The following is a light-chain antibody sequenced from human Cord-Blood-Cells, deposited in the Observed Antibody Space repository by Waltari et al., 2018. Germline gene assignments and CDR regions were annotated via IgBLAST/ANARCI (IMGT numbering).Light chain of an antibody. CDR2: GAS. CDR3: QQYGSSPT. V-gene: IGKV3-20*01. J-gene: IGKJ3*01. CDR1: QRVSSSY. Sequence: EIVLTQSPGTLSLSPGERATLSCRARQRVSSSYLAWYQQKPGQAPRLLIYGASSRATGIPDRFSGSGAGTDFTLTISRLEPEGFAVYYCQQYGSSPTFGPGTKVDIK.